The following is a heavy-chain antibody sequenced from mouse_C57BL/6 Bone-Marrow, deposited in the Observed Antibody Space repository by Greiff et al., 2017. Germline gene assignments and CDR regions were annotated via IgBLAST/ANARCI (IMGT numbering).Heavy chain of an antibody. D-gene: IGHD4-1*01. CDR2: ISNGGGST. J-gene: IGHJ4*01. CDR1: GFTFSDYY. Sequence: EVQRVESGGGLVQPGGSLKLSCAASGFTFSDYYMYWVRQTPEKRLEWVAYISNGGGSTYYPDTVKGRFTISRDNAKNTLYLQMSRLKSEDTAMYYCASHWEGDYYAMDYWGQGTSVTVSS. CDR3: ASHWEGDYYAMDY. V-gene: IGHV5-12*01.